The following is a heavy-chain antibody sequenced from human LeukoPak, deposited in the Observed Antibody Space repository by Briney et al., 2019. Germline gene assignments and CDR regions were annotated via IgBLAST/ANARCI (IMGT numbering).Heavy chain of an antibody. V-gene: IGHV4-39*02. CDR3: ARESIAAAGTPLDY. D-gene: IGHD6-13*01. CDR2: IYYDGST. J-gene: IGHJ4*02. CDR1: GGSVNSDTYY. Sequence: PSETLSLTCSVSGGSVNSDTYYWAWIRQPPGKGLEWIATIYYDGSTYYNPSLKSRLSISVDTSKNQFSLKLSSVTAADTAVYYCARESIAAAGTPLDYWGQGTLVTVSS.